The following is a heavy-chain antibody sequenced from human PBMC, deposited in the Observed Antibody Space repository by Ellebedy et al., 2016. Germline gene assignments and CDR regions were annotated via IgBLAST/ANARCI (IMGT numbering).Heavy chain of an antibody. J-gene: IGHJ4*02. V-gene: IGHV4-39*07. D-gene: IGHD3-10*01. Sequence: SETLSLXXTVSGGSISSSSYYWGWIRQPPGKGLEWIGSIYYSGSTYYNPSLKSRVTISVDTSKNQFSLKLSSVTAADTAVYYCARGYYYGSGSYYPTHWGQGTLVTVSS. CDR1: GGSISSSSYY. CDR3: ARGYYYGSGSYYPTH. CDR2: IYYSGST.